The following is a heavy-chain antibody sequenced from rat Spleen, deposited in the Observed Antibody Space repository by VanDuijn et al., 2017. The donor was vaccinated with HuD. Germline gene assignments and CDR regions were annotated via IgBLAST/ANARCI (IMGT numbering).Heavy chain of an antibody. J-gene: IGHJ1*01. CDR2: IWSGGST. V-gene: IGHV2-16*01. Sequence: QVQLKESGPGLVQPSQTLSLTCTVSGFSLSNYGLIWVRQPPGKGLEWMGVIWSGGSTDYNSALKSRLSISRDTSKSQVFLKMNSLQTEDTAMYFCARKGGPGYYSSSGYYWYFDLWGPGTMVTVSS. D-gene: IGHD1-2*01. CDR3: ARKGGPGYYSSSGYYWYFDL. CDR1: GFSLSNYG.